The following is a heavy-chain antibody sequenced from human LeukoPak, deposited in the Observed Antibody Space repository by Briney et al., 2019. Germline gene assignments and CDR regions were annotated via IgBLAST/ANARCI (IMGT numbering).Heavy chain of an antibody. CDR1: GGSISSSDW. D-gene: IGHD5-18*01. J-gene: IGHJ4*02. CDR3: ASRDQDGYLDY. V-gene: IGHV4-4*02. Sequence: PSETLSLTCAVSGGSISSSDWWSWVRQPPGKGLEWIGEIYHSGSTNYNPSLKSRVTISVDKSKNQFSLNLSSVTAADTAVYYCASRDQDGYLDYWGQGTLVTVSS. CDR2: IYHSGST.